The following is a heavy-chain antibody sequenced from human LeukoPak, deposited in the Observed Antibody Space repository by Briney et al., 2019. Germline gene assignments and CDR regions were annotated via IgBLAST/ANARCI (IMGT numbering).Heavy chain of an antibody. CDR2: IYYWWST. Sequence: SGTLSLTCTGSGGSISSYHWSWIRQPPGKGLEGIGDIYYWWSTNYNQSLQSRLTISVDTYNNQFPLPLIYVPAADTPVYYCASMKGGTLFFDYWGQGTLVTVSS. V-gene: IGHV4-59*01. D-gene: IGHD2-15*01. CDR1: GGSISSYH. CDR3: ASMKGGTLFFDY. J-gene: IGHJ4*02.